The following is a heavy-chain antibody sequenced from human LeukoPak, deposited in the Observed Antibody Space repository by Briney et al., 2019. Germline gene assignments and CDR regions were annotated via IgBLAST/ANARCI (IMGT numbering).Heavy chain of an antibody. CDR3: ARDLGTSHDIWSGYFFS. CDR1: GYIFTDFY. CDR2: INPNSGAT. D-gene: IGHD3-3*01. Sequence: GASVKVSCKASGYIFTDFYMHWIRQAPGQGLEWIGWINPNSGATRYAQKFQGRVTMTRDASINTASMELTWLRSDDTAVYYCARDLGTSHDIWSGYFFSWGQGTLVTVSS. J-gene: IGHJ5*02. V-gene: IGHV1-2*02.